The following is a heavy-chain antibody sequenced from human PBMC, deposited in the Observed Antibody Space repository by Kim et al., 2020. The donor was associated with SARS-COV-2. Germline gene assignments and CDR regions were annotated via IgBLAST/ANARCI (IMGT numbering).Heavy chain of an antibody. CDR2: T. J-gene: IGHJ4*02. CDR3: ARHLTGSSWFDY. Sequence: TYYNPSLKSRVTLSVEPSKNQFSLKMNSVTAADTSVFYCARHLTGSSWFDYWGQGTLVTVSS. D-gene: IGHD6-13*01. V-gene: IGHV4-39*01.